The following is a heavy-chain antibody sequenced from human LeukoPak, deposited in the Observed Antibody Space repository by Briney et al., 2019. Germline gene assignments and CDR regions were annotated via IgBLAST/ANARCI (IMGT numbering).Heavy chain of an antibody. J-gene: IGHJ3*02. CDR3: ARDGWELRHNAFDI. Sequence: SETLSLTCAVSGGSISSSNWWSWVRQPPGKGLEWIGEIYHSGSTNYNPSLKSRVTISVDTSKNQFSLKLSSVTAADTAVYYCARDGWELRHNAFDIWGQGTMVTVSS. D-gene: IGHD1-26*01. V-gene: IGHV4-4*02. CDR2: IYHSGST. CDR1: GGSISSSNW.